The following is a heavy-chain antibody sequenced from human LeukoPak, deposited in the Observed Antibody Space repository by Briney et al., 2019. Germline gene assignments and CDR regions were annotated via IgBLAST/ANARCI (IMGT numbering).Heavy chain of an antibody. V-gene: IGHV3-23*01. J-gene: IGHJ6*04. Sequence: GGSLRLSCAASGFAFSSYAMNWVRQAPGKGLEWVSAISGSGGSTYYADSVKGRFTISRDNSKNTLYLQMNSLRAEDTAVYYCAKGLRNYYYYGMDVWGKGTTVTVSS. CDR3: AKGLRNYYYYGMDV. CDR1: GFAFSSYA. D-gene: IGHD4-17*01. CDR2: ISGSGGST.